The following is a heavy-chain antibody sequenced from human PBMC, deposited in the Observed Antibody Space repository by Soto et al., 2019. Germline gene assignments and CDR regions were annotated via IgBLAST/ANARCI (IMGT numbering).Heavy chain of an antibody. J-gene: IGHJ5*02. Sequence: SETLSLTCAVYGGSFSGYYWSWIRQPPGKGLEWIGEINHSGSTDYNPSLKSRVTISVDTSKNQFSLKLSSVTAADTAVYYCARYVVVPAATISRFDPWGQGTLVTVS. V-gene: IGHV4-34*01. CDR3: ARYVVVPAATISRFDP. CDR2: INHSGST. CDR1: GGSFSGYY. D-gene: IGHD2-2*01.